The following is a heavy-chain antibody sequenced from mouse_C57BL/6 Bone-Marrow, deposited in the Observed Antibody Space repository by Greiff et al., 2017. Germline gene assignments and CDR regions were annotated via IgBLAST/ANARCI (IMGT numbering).Heavy chain of an antibody. CDR3: ARWGDYYSNKSNYFDY. CDR2: IYPGGGYT. CDR1: GYTFTNYW. D-gene: IGHD2-5*01. V-gene: IGHV1-63*01. Sequence: QVQLQQSGAELVRPGTSVKMSCKASGYTFTNYWIGWAKQRPGHGLEWIGDIYPGGGYTNYNEKFKGKATLTADKSSSTAYMQFSSLTSEDSAIYYCARWGDYYSNKSNYFDYWGQGTTLTVSS. J-gene: IGHJ2*01.